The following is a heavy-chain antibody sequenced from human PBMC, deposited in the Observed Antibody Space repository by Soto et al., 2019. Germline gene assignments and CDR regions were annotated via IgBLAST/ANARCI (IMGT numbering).Heavy chain of an antibody. CDR3: AHSDFEWLEAFHY. V-gene: IGHV2-5*02. CDR1: GFSLSSTGVG. J-gene: IGHJ4*02. Sequence: QITLKESGPLLVNPSQTLTLTCTFSGFSLSSTGVGVGWIRQPPGKALEWLAIIYWDDEKRYSPSLRSRLTISKDTSNDQVVLTVTNMDPLDTATYYCAHSDFEWLEAFHYWGQGTLVTVSS. CDR2: IYWDDEK. D-gene: IGHD3-9*01.